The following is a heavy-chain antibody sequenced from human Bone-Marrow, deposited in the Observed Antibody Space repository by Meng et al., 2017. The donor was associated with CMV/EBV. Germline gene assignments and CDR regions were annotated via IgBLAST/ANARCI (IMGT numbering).Heavy chain of an antibody. CDR2: INPSGGST. CDR3: AREGLRGYGSSWFDP. J-gene: IGHJ5*02. D-gene: IGHD6-19*01. V-gene: IGHV1-46*01. CDR1: GYTFTSYY. Sequence: ASVKVSCKASGYTFTSYYMHWVRQAPGQGLEWMGIINPSGGSTSYAQKFQGRVTMTRDTSISTAYMELSRLRSDDTAVYYCAREGLRGYGSSWFDPWGQGTLVTVSS.